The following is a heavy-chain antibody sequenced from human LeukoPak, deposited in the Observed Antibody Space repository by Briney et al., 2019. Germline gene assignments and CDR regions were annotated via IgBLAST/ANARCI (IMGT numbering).Heavy chain of an antibody. CDR1: GYTFTGYY. Sequence: ASVKVSCKASGYTFTGYYMHWVRQAPGQGLEWMGWISAYNGNTNYAQKLQGRVTMTTDTSTSTAYMELRSLRSEDTAVYYCARDRIAGAGKPPTRGPPFAYWAQGPLVTVPS. CDR3: ARDRIAGAGKPPTRGPPFAY. J-gene: IGHJ4*02. V-gene: IGHV1-18*04. CDR2: ISAYNGNT. D-gene: IGHD6-19*01.